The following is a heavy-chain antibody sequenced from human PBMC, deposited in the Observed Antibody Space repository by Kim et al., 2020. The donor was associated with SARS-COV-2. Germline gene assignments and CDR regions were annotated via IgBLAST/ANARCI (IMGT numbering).Heavy chain of an antibody. J-gene: IGHJ4*02. CDR1: GFTFSSYS. CDR2: ISSSSSYI. Sequence: GGSLRLSCAASGFTFSSYSMNWVRQAPGKGLEWVSSISSSSSYIYYADSVKGRFTISRDNAKNSLYLQMNSLRAEDTAVYYCARLTAGGDYYYDSSGPFDYWGQGTLVTVSS. V-gene: IGHV3-21*01. CDR3: ARLTAGGDYYYDSSGPFDY. D-gene: IGHD3-22*01.